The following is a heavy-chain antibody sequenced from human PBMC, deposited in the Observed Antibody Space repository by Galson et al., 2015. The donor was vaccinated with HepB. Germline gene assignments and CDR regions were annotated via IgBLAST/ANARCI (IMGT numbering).Heavy chain of an antibody. CDR2: IWYDGSGK. J-gene: IGHJ4*02. Sequence: SLRLSCAASGITFSSYAMHWVRQAPGKGLEWVALIWYDGSGKYYADSVKGRFTISRDNSKNTVYLQMNSLRAEDTALYYCAREAEALDYWGQGTLVTVSS. CDR3: AREAEALDY. V-gene: IGHV3-30-3*01. CDR1: GITFSSYA. D-gene: IGHD6-19*01.